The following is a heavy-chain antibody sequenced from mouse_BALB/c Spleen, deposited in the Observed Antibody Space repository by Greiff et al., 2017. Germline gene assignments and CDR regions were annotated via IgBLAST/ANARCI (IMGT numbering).Heavy chain of an antibody. D-gene: IGHD2-1*01. CDR3: AREVSYGGAMDY. J-gene: IGHJ4*01. CDR1: GFTFSSYA. V-gene: IGHV5-6-5*01. CDR2: ISSGGST. Sequence: EVQLVESGGGLVKPGGSLKLSCAASGFTFSSYAMSWVRQTPEKRLEWVASISSGGSTYYPDSVKGRFTISRDNARNILYLQMSSLRSEDTAMYYCAREVSYGGAMDYWGQGTSGTVSS.